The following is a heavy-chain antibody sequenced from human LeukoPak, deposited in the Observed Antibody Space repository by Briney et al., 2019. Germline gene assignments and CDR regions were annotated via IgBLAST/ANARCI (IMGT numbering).Heavy chain of an antibody. D-gene: IGHD4-17*01. Sequence: PGRALRLSCAASGFTFSSHGIHWVRQAPGKGLEWVAVISYDGSDKYYADSVKGRFTISRGNSKNTLYLQMNSLRAEDTAVYYCVAPYGDFVSGYDYWGQGTLVTVSS. CDR1: GFTFSSHG. J-gene: IGHJ4*02. CDR2: ISYDGSDK. V-gene: IGHV3-30*03. CDR3: VAPYGDFVSGYDY.